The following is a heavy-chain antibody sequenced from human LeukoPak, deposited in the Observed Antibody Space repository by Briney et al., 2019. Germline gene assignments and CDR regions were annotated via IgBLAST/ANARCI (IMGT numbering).Heavy chain of an antibody. CDR2: IYSGGST. D-gene: IGHD2-2*02. CDR3: ASIRYYYYGMDV. J-gene: IGHJ6*02. V-gene: IGHV3-53*01. CDR1: GFTVSSNY. Sequence: GGSLRLSCAASGFTVSSNYMSWVRLAPGKGLEWVSVIYSGGSTYYADSVKGRFTISRDNSKNTLYLQMNSLRAEDTAVYYCASIRYYYYGMDVWGQGTTVTVSS.